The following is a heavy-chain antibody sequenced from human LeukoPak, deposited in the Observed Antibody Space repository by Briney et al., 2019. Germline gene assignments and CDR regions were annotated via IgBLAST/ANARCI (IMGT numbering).Heavy chain of an antibody. J-gene: IGHJ4*02. CDR1: GFTFDDYA. CDR2: ISWNSGSI. CDR3: AKGYCSSTSCPIDY. V-gene: IGHV3-9*03. Sequence: GGSLRLSCAASGFTFDDYAMHWVRQAPGKGLEWVPGISWNSGSIGYADSVKGRFTISRDNAKNSLYLQMNSLRAEDMALYYCAKGYCSSTSCPIDYWGQGTLVTVSS. D-gene: IGHD2-2*01.